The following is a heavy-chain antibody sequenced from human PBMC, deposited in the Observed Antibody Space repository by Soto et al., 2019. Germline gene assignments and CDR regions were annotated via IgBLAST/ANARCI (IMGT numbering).Heavy chain of an antibody. CDR1: GFTFSSYG. D-gene: IGHD2-15*01. CDR3: AKDVVREYYYYGMDV. J-gene: IGHJ6*02. CDR2: ISYDGSNK. V-gene: IGHV3-30*18. Sequence: GGSLRLSCGASGFTFSSYGMHWVRQAPGKGLEWVAVISYDGSNKYYADSVKGRFTVSRDSSKNTVFLQMNSLRAEDTAVYYCAKDVVREYYYYGMDVWGQGTTVTVSS.